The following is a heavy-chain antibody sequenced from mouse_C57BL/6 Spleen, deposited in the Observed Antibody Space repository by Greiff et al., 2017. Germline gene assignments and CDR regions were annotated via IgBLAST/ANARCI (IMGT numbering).Heavy chain of an antibody. D-gene: IGHD4-1*01. CDR2: IYPSDGST. Sequence: QVQLQQPDAELVKPGASVKISCKVSGYTFTDHTIHWMKQRPEQGLEWIGYIYPSDGSTKYNEKFKGKATLTVDKSSSTAYMQLNSLTSEDSAVSLWTRKALGSGYFDVWGTGTTVTVSS. CDR1: GYTFTDHT. V-gene: IGHV1-78*01. J-gene: IGHJ1*03. CDR3: TRKALGSGYFDV.